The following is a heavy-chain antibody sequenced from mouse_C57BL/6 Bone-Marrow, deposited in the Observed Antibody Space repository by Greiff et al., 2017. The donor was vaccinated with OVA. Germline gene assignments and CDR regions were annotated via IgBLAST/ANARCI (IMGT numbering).Heavy chain of an antibody. Sequence: EVKVEESGGGLVQPGESLKLSCESNEYEFPSHDMSWVRKTPEKRLELVAAINSDGGSTYYPDTMERRFIISRDNTKKTLYLQMSSLRSEDTALYYCARHGAYYSNYGAMDYWGQGTSVTVSS. D-gene: IGHD2-5*01. CDR3: ARHGAYYSNYGAMDY. J-gene: IGHJ4*01. CDR1: EYEFPSHD. V-gene: IGHV5-2*03. CDR2: INSDGGST.